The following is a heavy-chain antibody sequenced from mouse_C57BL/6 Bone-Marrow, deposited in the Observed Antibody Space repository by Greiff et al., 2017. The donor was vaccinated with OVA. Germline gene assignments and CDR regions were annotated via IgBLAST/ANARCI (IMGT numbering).Heavy chain of an antibody. Sequence: EVMLVESGGDLVKPGGSLKLSCAASGFTFSSYGMSWVRQTPDKRLEWVATISSGGSYTYYPDSVKGRFTISRDNAKNTLYLQMSSLKSEDTAMYYCARHQFITTVVATDYYAMDYWGQGTSVTVSS. CDR3: ARHQFITTVVATDYYAMDY. D-gene: IGHD1-1*01. CDR1: GFTFSSYG. V-gene: IGHV5-6*01. J-gene: IGHJ4*01. CDR2: ISSGGSYT.